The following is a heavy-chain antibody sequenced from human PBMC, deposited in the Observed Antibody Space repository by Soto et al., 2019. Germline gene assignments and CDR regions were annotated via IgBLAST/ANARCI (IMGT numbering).Heavy chain of an antibody. CDR3: ASREIQGPIDY. D-gene: IGHD1-26*01. Sequence: QVQLQESGPGLVKPSDTLSRTCAVSGYSISSSNWWGWIRQPTGKGLEWIGYIYYSGTSYYNPSPKSRVTTSVDTSKNQFSLNMTSVTALDTAVYYCASREIQGPIDYWGQGTLVTVSS. CDR1: GYSISSSNW. J-gene: IGHJ4*02. CDR2: IYYSGTS. V-gene: IGHV4-28*01.